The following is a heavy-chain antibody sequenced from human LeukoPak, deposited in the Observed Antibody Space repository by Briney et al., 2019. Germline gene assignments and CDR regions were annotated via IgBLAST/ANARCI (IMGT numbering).Heavy chain of an antibody. V-gene: IGHV3-30-3*01. Sequence: GGSLRLSCAASGFTFNSYAMHWVRQAPGKGLDWVAIVSYDGNNKFYTDSVKGRFTISRDNSKNTLYLEMNSLRAEDTAVYYCARDGGSYVFDSWGQGTLVTVSS. CDR1: GFTFNSYA. CDR3: ARDGGSYVFDS. D-gene: IGHD3-10*01. J-gene: IGHJ4*02. CDR2: VSYDGNNK.